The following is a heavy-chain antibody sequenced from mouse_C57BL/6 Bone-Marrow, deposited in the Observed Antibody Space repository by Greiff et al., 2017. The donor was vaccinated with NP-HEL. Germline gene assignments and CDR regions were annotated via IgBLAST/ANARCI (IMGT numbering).Heavy chain of an antibody. CDR1: GFTFSNYW. D-gene: IGHD2-3*01. V-gene: IGHV6-3*01. Sequence: EVQLQESGGGLVQPGGSMKLSCVASGFTFSNYWMNWVRQSPEKGLEWVAQIRLKSDNYATHYAESVKGRFTISRDDSKSSVYLQMNNLRAEDTGIYYCTEGWLWGYWGQGTTLTVSS. CDR2: IRLKSDNYAT. J-gene: IGHJ2*01. CDR3: TEGWLWGY.